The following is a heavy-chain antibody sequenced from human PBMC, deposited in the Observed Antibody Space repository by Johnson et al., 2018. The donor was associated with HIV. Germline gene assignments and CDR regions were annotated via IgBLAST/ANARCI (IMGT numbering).Heavy chain of an antibody. Sequence: QVQLVESGGGVVQPGRSLRLSCAASGFTFSSYAMHWVRQAPGQGLEWVAVISYDGSNKYYADSVKGRFTISTDNSKNTLYLQMNSLRVEDTAVYYCAREGAWEVRPGAFDIWGQGTMVTVSS. CDR3: AREGAWEVRPGAFDI. V-gene: IGHV3-30*14. D-gene: IGHD1-26*01. CDR2: ISYDGSNK. J-gene: IGHJ3*02. CDR1: GFTFSSYA.